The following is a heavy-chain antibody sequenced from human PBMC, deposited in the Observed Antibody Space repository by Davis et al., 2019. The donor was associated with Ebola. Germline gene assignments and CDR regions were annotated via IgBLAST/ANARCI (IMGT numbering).Heavy chain of an antibody. J-gene: IGHJ4*02. CDR1: GYTFTNYY. V-gene: IGHV1-69*13. CDR2: IIPIFGTA. D-gene: IGHD4-17*01. CDR3: ARVGTTVTTLDY. Sequence: SVKVSCKAFGYTFTNYYVHWVRLAPGQRLEWMGGIIPIFGTANYAQKFQGRVTITADESTSTAYMELSSLRSEDTAVYYCARVGTTVTTLDYWGQGTLVTVSS.